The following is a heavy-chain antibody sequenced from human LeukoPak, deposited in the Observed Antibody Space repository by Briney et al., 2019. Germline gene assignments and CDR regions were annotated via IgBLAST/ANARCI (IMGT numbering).Heavy chain of an antibody. CDR3: ARGFPSDFDWLSVY. CDR1: GGTLSSYA. V-gene: IGHV1-69*13. D-gene: IGHD3-9*01. Sequence: SVKVSCKASGGTLSSYAISWVRQAPGQGLEWMGGIIPIFGTANYAQKFQGRVTITADESTSTAYMELSSLRSEDTAVYYCARGFPSDFDWLSVYWGQGTLVTVSS. CDR2: IIPIFGTA. J-gene: IGHJ4*02.